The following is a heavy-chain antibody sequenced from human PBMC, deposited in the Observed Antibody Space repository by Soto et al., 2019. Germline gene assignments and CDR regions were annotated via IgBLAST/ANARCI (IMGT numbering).Heavy chain of an antibody. CDR3: ARDPAIYSGKFDYGLDV. V-gene: IGHV3-48*03. Sequence: EVQLVESGGGLVQPGGSLRLSCAASGFTFSDYEMNWVRQAPGKGLEWVSYIGTSGKTIYYADSVRGRFTISRDNAKNSLYLQMNSLRAEDTAVYFCARDPAIYSGKFDYGLDVWGRGTTVTVSS. D-gene: IGHD4-4*01. J-gene: IGHJ6*02. CDR1: GFTFSDYE. CDR2: IGTSGKTI.